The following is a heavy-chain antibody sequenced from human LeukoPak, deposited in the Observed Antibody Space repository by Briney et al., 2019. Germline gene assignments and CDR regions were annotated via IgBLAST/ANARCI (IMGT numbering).Heavy chain of an antibody. CDR2: IYYSGST. Sequence: SETLSLTCTVSGGSTSSSSYYWGWIRQPPGKGLEWIGSIYYSGSTYYNPSLKSRVTISVDTSKNQFSLKLSSVTAADTAVYYCARRTVTTIWHWGQGTLVTVSS. CDR3: ARRTVTTIWH. V-gene: IGHV4-39*01. CDR1: GGSTSSSSYY. J-gene: IGHJ4*02. D-gene: IGHD4-17*01.